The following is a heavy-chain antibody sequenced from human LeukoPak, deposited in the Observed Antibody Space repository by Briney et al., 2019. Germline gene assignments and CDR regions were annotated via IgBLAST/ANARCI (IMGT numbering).Heavy chain of an antibody. V-gene: IGHV3-23*01. Sequence: GGSLRLSCAASGFTFSSYAMSWVRQAPGKGLEWVSTITRSGDPTYHAESVKGRFTMSRDNSRNTLYLQMNTLRVEDTAVYYCAKDGVAAGSSGDFFDYWGQGTLVTVSS. D-gene: IGHD3-10*01. CDR2: ITRSGDPT. CDR3: AKDGVAAGSSGDFFDY. J-gene: IGHJ4*02. CDR1: GFTFSSYA.